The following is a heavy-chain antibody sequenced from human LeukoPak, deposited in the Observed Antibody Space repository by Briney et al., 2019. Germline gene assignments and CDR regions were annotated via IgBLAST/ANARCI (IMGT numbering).Heavy chain of an antibody. D-gene: IGHD3-22*01. Sequence: ASVKVSCKASGYTFTGYYMHWVRQAPGQGLEWMGWINPTSGGTNYAQKFQDRVTMTRDTSISTAYTELSRLKSDDTAVYYCASLKNYYDSSGYLVTDAFDIWGQGTMVTVSS. CDR3: ASLKNYYDSSGYLVTDAFDI. J-gene: IGHJ3*02. CDR2: INPTSGGT. V-gene: IGHV1-2*02. CDR1: GYTFTGYY.